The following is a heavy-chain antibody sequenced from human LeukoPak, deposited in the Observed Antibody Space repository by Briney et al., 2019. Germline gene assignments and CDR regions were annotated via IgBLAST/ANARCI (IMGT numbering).Heavy chain of an antibody. D-gene: IGHD5-18*01. CDR3: AKDAAMVF. CDR2: ISYDGSNK. CDR1: GFTFSSYG. Sequence: PGRSLRLSCAASGFTFSSYGMHWVCQAPGKGLEWVAVISYDGSNKYYADSVKGRFTIPRDNSKNTLYLQMNSLRAEDTAVYYCAKDAAMVFWGQGTLVTVSS. J-gene: IGHJ4*02. V-gene: IGHV3-30*18.